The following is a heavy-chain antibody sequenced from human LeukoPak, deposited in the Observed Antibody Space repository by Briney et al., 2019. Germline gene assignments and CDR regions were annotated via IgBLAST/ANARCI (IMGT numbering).Heavy chain of an antibody. Sequence: GGSLRLSCAASGFTFSSYAMSWVRQAPGKGLEWVSAISGSGGSTYYADSVKGRFTISRDNAKNSLYLQMNSLRAEDTAVYYCARGLGPTYYYDSSGYLPYYWGQGTLVTVSS. CDR3: ARGLGPTYYYDSSGYLPYY. D-gene: IGHD3-22*01. CDR2: ISGSGGST. V-gene: IGHV3-23*01. CDR1: GFTFSSYA. J-gene: IGHJ4*02.